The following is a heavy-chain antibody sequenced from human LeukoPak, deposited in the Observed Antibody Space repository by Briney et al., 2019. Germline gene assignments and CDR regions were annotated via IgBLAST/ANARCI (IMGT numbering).Heavy chain of an antibody. D-gene: IGHD3-10*01. CDR2: IWYDGSNK. CDR3: ARGSPYYYGSGSSFDY. V-gene: IGHV3-33*01. J-gene: IGHJ4*02. Sequence: GGSLRLSCAASGFTFSSYGMHWVRQAPGKGLEWVAVIWYDGSNKYYADSVKGRLTISRDNSKNTLYLQMNSLRAEDTAVYYCARGSPYYYGSGSSFDYWGQGTLVTVSS. CDR1: GFTFSSYG.